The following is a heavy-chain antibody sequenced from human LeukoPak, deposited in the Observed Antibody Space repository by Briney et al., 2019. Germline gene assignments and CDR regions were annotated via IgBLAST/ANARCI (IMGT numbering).Heavy chain of an antibody. Sequence: ASVKISCKFSGYTFTDYYMHWVQQAPGKGLEWMGLVDPEDGETIYAEKFQGRVTITADTPTDTAYIELSSLRSDDTAVYYWATLPILDTAMGPQPLLYNWFDPWGQGTLVTVSS. V-gene: IGHV1-69-2*01. D-gene: IGHD5-18*01. CDR1: GYTFTDYY. CDR2: VDPEDGET. J-gene: IGHJ5*02. CDR3: ATLPILDTAMGPQPLLYNWFDP.